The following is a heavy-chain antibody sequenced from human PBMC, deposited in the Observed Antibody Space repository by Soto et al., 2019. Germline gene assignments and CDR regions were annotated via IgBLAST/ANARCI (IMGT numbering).Heavy chain of an antibody. Sequence: ASVKVSSKPSEYPFTAFYLLGFGQAPGQGLEGRGWIKPNSGGTTHAKKSQDWLTMTRDTSISTAYMELSRLRSDETAVYYCARAGTTGLGRYYYRMDVWGQGPTVTVSS. V-gene: IGHV1-2*04. CDR3: ARAGTTGLGRYYYRMDV. CDR2: IKPNSGGT. D-gene: IGHD1-7*01. CDR1: EYPFTAFY. J-gene: IGHJ6*02.